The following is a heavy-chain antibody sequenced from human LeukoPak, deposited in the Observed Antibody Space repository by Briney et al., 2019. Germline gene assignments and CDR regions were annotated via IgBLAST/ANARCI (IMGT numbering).Heavy chain of an antibody. CDR2: IYYSGST. J-gene: IGHJ6*02. CDR1: GGSISSYY. Sequence: SETLSLTCTVSGGSISSYYWSWIRQPPGKGLEWIGYIYYSGSTNYNPSLKSRVTISVDTSKNQFSLKLSSVTAADTAVYYCARQSDYYGMDVWGQGTTVTVSS. CDR3: ARQSDYYGMDV. V-gene: IGHV4-59*08.